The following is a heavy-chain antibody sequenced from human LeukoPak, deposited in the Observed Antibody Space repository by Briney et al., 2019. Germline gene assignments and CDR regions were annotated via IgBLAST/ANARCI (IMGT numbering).Heavy chain of an antibody. CDR2: ISYDGSNK. CDR3: ARRLQGYCSSTSCYDGDAFDI. J-gene: IGHJ3*02. CDR1: GFTFSSYA. V-gene: IGHV3-30-3*01. D-gene: IGHD2-2*01. Sequence: GGSLRLSCAASGFTFSSYAMHWVRQAPGKGLEWVAVISYDGSNKYYADSVKGRFTISRDNSKNTLYLQMNSLRAEDTAVYYCARRLQGYCSSTSCYDGDAFDIWGQGTMVTVSS.